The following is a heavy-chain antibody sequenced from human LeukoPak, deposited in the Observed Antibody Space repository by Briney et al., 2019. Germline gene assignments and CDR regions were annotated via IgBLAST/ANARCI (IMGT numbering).Heavy chain of an antibody. CDR3: ARSPTFPDAFDI. D-gene: IGHD2/OR15-2a*01. V-gene: IGHV4-4*07. CDR2: IYTSGST. CDR1: GGSISSYY. J-gene: IGHJ3*02. Sequence: PSETLSLTCTVSGGSISSYYWSWIRQPPGKGLEWIGRIYTSGSTNYNPSLKSRVTISVDKSKNQFSLKLSSVTAADTAVYYCARSPTFPDAFDIWGQGTMVTVSS.